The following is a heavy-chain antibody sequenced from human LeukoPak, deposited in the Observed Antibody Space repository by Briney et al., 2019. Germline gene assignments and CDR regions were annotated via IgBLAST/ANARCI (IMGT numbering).Heavy chain of an antibody. CDR1: GFIFSNAW. V-gene: IGHV3-15*01. CDR3: TTDWVFRSFADY. Sequence: PGGSLRLSCAGSGFIFSNAWMIWVRQAPGKGLEWVGRIRSKTDGGSIHYAAPVKGRFTISRDDSKDTVYLQMDSLTTEDTAVYYCTTDWVFRSFADYWGQGTLVTVS. D-gene: IGHD3-10*01. J-gene: IGHJ4*02. CDR2: IRSKTDGGSI.